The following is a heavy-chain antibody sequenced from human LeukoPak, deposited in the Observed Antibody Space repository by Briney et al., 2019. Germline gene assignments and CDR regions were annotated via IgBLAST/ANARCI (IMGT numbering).Heavy chain of an antibody. D-gene: IGHD3-3*02. J-gene: IGHJ3*02. CDR2: IFYSGST. CDR1: GGSISTSNYY. CDR3: ARLPFSSWRMLHRLGAFDI. Sequence: SETLSLTCTVSGGSISTSNYYWGWIRQPPGKGLEWIGNIFYSGSTYYSPSFQGQVTISADKSISTAYLQWSSLKASDTAMYYCARLPFSSWRMLHRLGAFDIWGQGTMVTVSS. V-gene: IGHV4-39*07.